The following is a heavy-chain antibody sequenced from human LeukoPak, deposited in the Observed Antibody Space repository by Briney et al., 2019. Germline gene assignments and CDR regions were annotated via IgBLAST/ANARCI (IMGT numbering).Heavy chain of an antibody. CDR3: ARALVYTIPYFDY. CDR1: GWRFTNYW. Sequence: GESLKISCKGSGWRFTNYWIGWVRQMPGKGLEWMGIIYPGDSETRYSPPFQGQVTVSADKSINTAYLQWSSLKASDTAMYYCARALVYTIPYFDYWGQGTLVTVSS. CDR2: IYPGDSET. V-gene: IGHV5-51*01. D-gene: IGHD2-8*01. J-gene: IGHJ4*02.